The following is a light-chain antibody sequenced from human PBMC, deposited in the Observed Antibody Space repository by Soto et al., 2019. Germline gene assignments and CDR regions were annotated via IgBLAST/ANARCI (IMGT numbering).Light chain of an antibody. J-gene: IGKJ1*01. CDR1: QSISTW. CDR2: KAS. V-gene: IGKV1-5*03. Sequence: DIQMTQSPSTLSASVGDRVTITCRASQSISTWLAWYQQKPGKAPKVLIYKASSLESGGPARFSGRGSGTEFTLTISSLQPDDFATYYCQQYNSYSRTFGQGTKVEIK. CDR3: QQYNSYSRT.